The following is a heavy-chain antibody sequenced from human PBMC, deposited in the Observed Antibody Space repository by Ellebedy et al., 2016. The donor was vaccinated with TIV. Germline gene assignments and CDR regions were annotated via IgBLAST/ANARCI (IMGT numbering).Heavy chain of an antibody. CDR1: GFTFSSYS. V-gene: IGHV3-21*01. D-gene: IGHD3-22*01. Sequence: GESLKISXAASGFTFSSYSMNWVRQAPGKGLEWVSAISGSGGSTYYADSVKGRFTISRDNAKNSLYLQMNSLRAEDTAVYYCATSLAGSGYYRPRDYWGQGTLVTVSS. J-gene: IGHJ4*02. CDR3: ATSLAGSGYYRPRDY. CDR2: ISGSGGST.